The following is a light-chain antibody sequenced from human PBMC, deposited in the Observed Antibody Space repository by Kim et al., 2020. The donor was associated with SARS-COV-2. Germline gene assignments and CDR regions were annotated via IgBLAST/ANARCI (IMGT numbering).Light chain of an antibody. CDR3: QSYDSRSVM. Sequence: PGKGVTISCTGSSSNIGAGYDVPWYQQLPGTAPPLLIYGNNNRPSGVPDRFSGSKSGTSASLAITGLQAEDEADYYCQSYDSRSVMFGGGTQLTVL. J-gene: IGLJ3*02. V-gene: IGLV1-40*01. CDR2: GNN. CDR1: SSNIGAGYD.